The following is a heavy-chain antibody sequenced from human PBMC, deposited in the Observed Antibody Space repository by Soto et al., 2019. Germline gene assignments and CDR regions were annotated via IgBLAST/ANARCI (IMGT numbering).Heavy chain of an antibody. Sequence: SETLSLTCSVSGGTISGYYWTWIRQPAGKGLEWIGRIYSSGNTKYNPSLQSRVTMSLDMSNKQFSLRLTSVTAADTAVYYCARGQRFSDWFDPWGQGTLVTVSS. J-gene: IGHJ5*02. CDR3: ARGQRFSDWFDP. D-gene: IGHD3-3*01. V-gene: IGHV4-4*07. CDR2: IYSSGNT. CDR1: GGTISGYY.